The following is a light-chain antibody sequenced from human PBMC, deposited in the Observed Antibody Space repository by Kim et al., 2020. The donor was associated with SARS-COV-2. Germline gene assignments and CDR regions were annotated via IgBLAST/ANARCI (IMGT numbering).Light chain of an antibody. J-gene: IGLJ1*01. V-gene: IGLV1-44*01. CDR2: SDN. Sequence: GQRVTMSCSGSSSNIVSNTVNWYQQLPRTAPKLLIYSDNKRPSGVPDRFSGSKSDTSASLAISGLQSEDEADYYCAAWDDSLNGYVFGTGTKVTVL. CDR3: AAWDDSLNGYV. CDR1: SSNIVSNT.